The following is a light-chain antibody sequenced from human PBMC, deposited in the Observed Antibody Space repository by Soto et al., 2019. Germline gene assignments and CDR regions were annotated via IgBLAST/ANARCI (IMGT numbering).Light chain of an antibody. CDR2: LEGSGSY. V-gene: IGLV4-60*02. CDR1: SGHSRYI. Sequence: QAVLTQSSSASASLGSSVKLTCTLSSGHSRYIIAWHQPQPGKAPRYLMKLEGSGSYNKGSGVPDRFSGSSSGADRYLTISNLQFEDEADYYCETWDSNTHTVFGGGTKLTVL. CDR3: ETWDSNTHTV. J-gene: IGLJ3*02.